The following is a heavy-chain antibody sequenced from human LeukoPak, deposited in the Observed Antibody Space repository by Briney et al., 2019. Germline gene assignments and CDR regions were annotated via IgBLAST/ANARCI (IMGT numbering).Heavy chain of an antibody. CDR3: ATDWRLRGQWLVQGFDY. Sequence: ASVKVSCKVSGYTLTELSMHWVRQAPGKGLEWMGGFDPEDGETIYAQKFQGRVTMTEDTSTDTAYMELSSLRSEDTAVYYCATDWRLRGQWLVQGFDYWGQGTLVTVSS. CDR2: FDPEDGET. D-gene: IGHD6-19*01. CDR1: GYTLTELS. J-gene: IGHJ4*02. V-gene: IGHV1-24*01.